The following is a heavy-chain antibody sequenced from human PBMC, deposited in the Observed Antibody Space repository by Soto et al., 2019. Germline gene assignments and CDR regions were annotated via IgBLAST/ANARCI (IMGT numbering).Heavy chain of an antibody. CDR2: ISGSGGST. J-gene: IGHJ4*02. CDR1: VFTFSSYA. D-gene: IGHD3-9*01. Sequence: GGSLRLSCMASVFTFSSYAMSWVRQAPGKGLEWVSAISGSGGSTYYADSVKGRFTISRDNSKNTLYLQMNSLRAEDTAVYYCAKDNAYDILTGYYTQWGQGTLVTVSS. V-gene: IGHV3-23*01. CDR3: AKDNAYDILTGYYTQ.